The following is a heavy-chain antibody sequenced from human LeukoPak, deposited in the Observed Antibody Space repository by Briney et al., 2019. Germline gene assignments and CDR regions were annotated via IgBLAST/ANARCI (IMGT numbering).Heavy chain of an antibody. D-gene: IGHD2-2*01. J-gene: IGHJ4*02. CDR3: ARAIVVPAALDY. Sequence: GGSLRLSCAASGSTFRTYAMHWVRQAPGKGLEGVAGMSFDGSKRFYADSEKGRFTISRDNSKTTLYQQMNSMRAEDTAVYYCARAIVVPAALDYWGQGTLVTVSS. CDR1: GSTFRTYA. CDR2: MSFDGSKR. V-gene: IGHV3-30-3*01.